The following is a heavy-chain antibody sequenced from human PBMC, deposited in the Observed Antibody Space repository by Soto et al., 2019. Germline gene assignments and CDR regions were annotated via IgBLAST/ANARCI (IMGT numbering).Heavy chain of an antibody. D-gene: IGHD1-1*01. CDR2: ISSSSSYI. CDR3: ASHDWNYGVDV. J-gene: IGHJ6*02. Sequence: PGGSLRLSCAASGFTFSSYAMSWVRQAPGKGLEWVSSISSSSSYIYYADSMKGRFTISRDNAKNSLYLQMNSLRAEDTAVYYCASHDWNYGVDVWGQGTTVTVSS. CDR1: GFTFSSYA. V-gene: IGHV3-21*06.